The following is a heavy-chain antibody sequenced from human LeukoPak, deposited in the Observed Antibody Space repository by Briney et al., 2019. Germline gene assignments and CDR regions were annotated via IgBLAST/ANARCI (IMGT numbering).Heavy chain of an antibody. J-gene: IGHJ3*02. CDR1: GGSVSSYY. D-gene: IGHD3-22*01. CDR3: ARDRYYYDTSGPPLDI. V-gene: IGHV4-4*07. CDR2: IYYSGST. Sequence: TSETLSLTCTVSGGSVSSYYWSWIRQPAGKGLEWIGRIYYSGSTYYNLSLMSRVTISVDTSKNQFSLRLSSVTAADTAVYYCARDRYYYDTSGPPLDIWGQGAMVTVSS.